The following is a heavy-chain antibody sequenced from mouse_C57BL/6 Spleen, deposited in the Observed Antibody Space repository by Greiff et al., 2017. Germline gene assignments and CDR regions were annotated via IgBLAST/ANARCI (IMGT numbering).Heavy chain of an antibody. CDR2: ISSGGDYI. Sequence: EVKVVESGEGLVKPGGSLKLSCAASGFTFSSYAMSWVRQTPEKRLEWVAYISSGGDYIYYADTVKGRFTISRDNARNTLYLQMSSLKSEDTAMYYCTRSYYYGSSYGDYYAMDYWGQGTSVTVSS. D-gene: IGHD1-1*01. CDR1: GFTFSSYA. J-gene: IGHJ4*01. V-gene: IGHV5-9-1*02. CDR3: TRSYYYGSSYGDYYAMDY.